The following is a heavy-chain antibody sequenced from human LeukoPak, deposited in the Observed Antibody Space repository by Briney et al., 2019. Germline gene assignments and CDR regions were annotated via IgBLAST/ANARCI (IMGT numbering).Heavy chain of an antibody. Sequence: PGGSLRLSCTGSGFTLSSYAMNWVRRAPGQGLEWVSSISSSSSDIYYTDAVKGRFTISRDNAKTSLYLQMNSLRAEDTAVYYCVTDYGGSSGAFDFWGQGTMVTVSS. CDR1: GFTLSSYA. CDR3: VTDYGGSSGAFDF. CDR2: ISSSSSDI. J-gene: IGHJ3*01. D-gene: IGHD4-23*01. V-gene: IGHV3-21*01.